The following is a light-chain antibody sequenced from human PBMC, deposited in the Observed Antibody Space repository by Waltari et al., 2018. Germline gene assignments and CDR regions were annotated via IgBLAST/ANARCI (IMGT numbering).Light chain of an antibody. V-gene: IGKV3-11*01. J-gene: IGKJ4*01. CDR3: QQRRNWPLT. CDR1: QSVGTY. CDR2: DAS. Sequence: EIVLTQSPAILSFSPGERATLSCRASQSVGTYLAWYPQRPGTYPRLLMYDASNRATGIPSRFTGIGSETDFTLTISSLQPEDFAVYYCQQRRNWPLTFGGGTRVQI.